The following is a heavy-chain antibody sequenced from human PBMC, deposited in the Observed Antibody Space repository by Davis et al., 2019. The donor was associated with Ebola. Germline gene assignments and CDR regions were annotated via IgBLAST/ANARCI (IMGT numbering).Heavy chain of an antibody. J-gene: IGHJ4*02. Sequence: GESLKISCAASGFTFSDYYMSWIRQAPGKGLEWVGRIRSKANTYATAYAASVKGRFTISRDDSKNTAYLQMNSLKTEDTAVYYCTTQAPYGDYRDYWGQGTLVTVSS. D-gene: IGHD4-17*01. CDR2: IRSKANTYAT. CDR1: GFTFSDYY. CDR3: TTQAPYGDYRDY. V-gene: IGHV3-73*01.